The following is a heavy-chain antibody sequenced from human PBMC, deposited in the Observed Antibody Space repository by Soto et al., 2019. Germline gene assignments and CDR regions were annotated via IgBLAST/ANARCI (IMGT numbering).Heavy chain of an antibody. J-gene: IGHJ6*02. CDR2: ISWNSGSI. CDR1: GFTFDDYA. Sequence: GGSLRLSCAASGFTFDDYAMHWVRQAPGKGLEWVSGISWNSGSIGYADSVKGRFTISRDNAKNSLYLQMNSLRAEDTALYYCAKDKIAAANYYGMDVWGQGTTVTVSS. CDR3: AKDKIAAANYYGMDV. V-gene: IGHV3-9*01. D-gene: IGHD6-13*01.